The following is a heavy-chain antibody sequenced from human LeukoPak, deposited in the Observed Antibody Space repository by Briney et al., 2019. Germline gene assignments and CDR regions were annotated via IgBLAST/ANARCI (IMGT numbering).Heavy chain of an antibody. V-gene: IGHV4-59*01. CDR2: IYYSGST. CDR1: GGSISSYY. J-gene: IGHJ4*02. Sequence: PSETLSLTCTVSGGSISSYYWSWIRQPPGKGLEWIGYIYYSGSTNYNPSLKSRVTISVDTSKNQSSLKLSSVTAADTAVYYCARVGADDDYWGQGTLVTVSS. D-gene: IGHD3-3*01. CDR3: ARVGADDDY.